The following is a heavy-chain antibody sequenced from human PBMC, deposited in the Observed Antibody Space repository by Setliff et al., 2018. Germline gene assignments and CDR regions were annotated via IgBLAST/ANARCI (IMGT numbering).Heavy chain of an antibody. J-gene: IGHJ6*02. Sequence: PGGSLRLSCAASGFAFNTYRMHWVRQVPGKGLVWVARINGDGSVANYADAVKGRFTTSRDNAKNTLSLQMNTLKAEDTAVYYCTRDIVVFTDIDYYYSGMDVWGQGTAVTGLL. CDR1: GFAFNTYR. CDR3: TRDIVVFTDIDYYYSGMDV. V-gene: IGHV3-74*01. D-gene: IGHD2-21*01. CDR2: INGDGSVA.